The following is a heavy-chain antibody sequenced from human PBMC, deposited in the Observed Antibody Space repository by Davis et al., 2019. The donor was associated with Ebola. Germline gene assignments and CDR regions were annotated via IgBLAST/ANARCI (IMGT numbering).Heavy chain of an antibody. Sequence: PGGSLRLSCAASGFTFSSYGMHWVRQAPGKGLEWVAVIWYDGSNKYYADSVKGRFTISRDNSKNTLYLQMNSLRAEDTAVYYCARSTGYSSSWGDYWGQGTLVTVSS. CDR2: IWYDGSNK. CDR1: GFTFSSYG. CDR3: ARSTGYSSSWGDY. D-gene: IGHD6-13*01. V-gene: IGHV3-33*08. J-gene: IGHJ4*02.